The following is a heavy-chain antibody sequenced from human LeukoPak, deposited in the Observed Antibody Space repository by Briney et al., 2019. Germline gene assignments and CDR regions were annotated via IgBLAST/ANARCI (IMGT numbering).Heavy chain of an antibody. CDR3: GRSGRYRPSDL. Sequence: GGSLRLSCAASGFIVSSNYMSWVRQAPGKGLEWVSVIYSGGGSTYYADSVKGRFTISRDNSKNTLYLQMNSLRAEDTAVYYCGRSGRYRPSDLWGQGTLVTVSS. CDR2: IYSGGGST. V-gene: IGHV3-53*01. J-gene: IGHJ5*02. CDR1: GFIVSSNY. D-gene: IGHD1-26*01.